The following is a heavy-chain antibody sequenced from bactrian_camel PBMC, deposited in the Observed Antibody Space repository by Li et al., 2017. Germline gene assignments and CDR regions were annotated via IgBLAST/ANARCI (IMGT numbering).Heavy chain of an antibody. Sequence: HVQLVESGGSTVQAGGSLRLSCVASTFLRCMSWFRQAPGKEREGVASIWIGGDIKFYAEVVKGRFTISQDSSKNSVYLQMNSLKPEDTAMYYCAAGGYGGSWEASLQSGSWGQGTQVTVS. D-gene: IGHD6*01. V-gene: IGHV3-3*01. CDR1: TFLRC. J-gene: IGHJ6*01. CDR3: AAGGYGGSWEASLQSGS. CDR2: IWIGGDIK.